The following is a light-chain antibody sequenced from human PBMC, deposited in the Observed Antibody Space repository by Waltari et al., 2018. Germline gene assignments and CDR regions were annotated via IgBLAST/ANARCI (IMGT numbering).Light chain of an antibody. Sequence: EIEMTQSPAIMSVSPGERVTLSGRASQKISNNFAWYQQKPGQAPRLLSYGPTPRASGIPGRFRGSGSGTESTLTIDGLQSEDFAVYYCLQYNDWPPLFTFGPGTKVEIK. CDR2: GPT. V-gene: IGKV3-15*01. CDR1: QKISNN. CDR3: LQYNDWPPLFT. J-gene: IGKJ3*01.